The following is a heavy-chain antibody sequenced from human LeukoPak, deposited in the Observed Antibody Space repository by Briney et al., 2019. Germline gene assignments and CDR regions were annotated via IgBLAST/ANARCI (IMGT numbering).Heavy chain of an antibody. Sequence: GGSLRLSCAASGFTVSATHMSWVRQTPGKGLEWVSAISGSGGSTYYADSVKGRFTISRDNSKNTLYLQMNSLRAEDTAVYYCAKDLGAGYKWNYWGQGTLVTVSS. D-gene: IGHD1-1*01. CDR3: AKDLGAGYKWNY. J-gene: IGHJ4*02. CDR2: ISGSGGST. CDR1: GFTVSATH. V-gene: IGHV3-23*01.